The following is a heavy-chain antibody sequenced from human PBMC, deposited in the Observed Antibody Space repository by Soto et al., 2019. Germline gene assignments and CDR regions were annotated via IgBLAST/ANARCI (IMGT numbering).Heavy chain of an antibody. CDR1: GYSFTSYW. CDR2: IYPGDSDT. D-gene: IGHD2-15*01. J-gene: IGHJ6*02. V-gene: IGHV5-51*01. CDR3: ARLGGGYCSGGSCHYYYCYYGTDV. Sequence: PGESLKISCKGSGYSFTSYWIGWVRQMPGKGLEWMGIIYPGDSDTRYSPSFQGQVTISADKSISTAYLQWSSLKASDTAMYYCARLGGGYCSGGSCHYYYCYYGTDVWGQGTTVTVSS.